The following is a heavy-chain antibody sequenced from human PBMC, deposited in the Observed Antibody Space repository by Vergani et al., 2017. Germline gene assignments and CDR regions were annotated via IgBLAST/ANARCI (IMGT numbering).Heavy chain of an antibody. Sequence: QVQLEESGPGLVKPSETLSLTCTVSGGSFNTYYWSWIRQSPGKGLEWIGYIYSTGSTNYNPSLNSRVTMSVDTSKNQFSLKLRSVTAADSAVYFCARETDTLLSAMLYWGQGTLVTVSS. D-gene: IGHD5-18*01. V-gene: IGHV4-59*13. CDR2: IYSTGST. CDR1: GGSFNTYY. J-gene: IGHJ4*02. CDR3: ARETDTLLSAMLY.